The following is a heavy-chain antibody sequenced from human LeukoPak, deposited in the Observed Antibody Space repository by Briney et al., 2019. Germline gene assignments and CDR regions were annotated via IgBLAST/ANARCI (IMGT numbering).Heavy chain of an antibody. CDR3: ARVSSGWQNFDY. Sequence: GRSLRLSCAASGFTFSSYAMHWVRQAPGMRLEWVAVISYDGSNKYYADSVKGRFTISRDNSKNTLYLQMNSLRAEDTAVYYCARVSSGWQNFDYWGQGTLVTVSS. CDR2: ISYDGSNK. D-gene: IGHD6-19*01. J-gene: IGHJ4*02. V-gene: IGHV3-30-3*01. CDR1: GFTFSSYA.